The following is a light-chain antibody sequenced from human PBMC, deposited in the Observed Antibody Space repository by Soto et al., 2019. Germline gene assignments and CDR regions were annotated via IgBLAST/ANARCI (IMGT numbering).Light chain of an antibody. J-gene: IGKJ1*01. CDR1: QSINHH. Sequence: DIQMTQSPSSLSASIGDRVTITCRASQSINHHLNWYQQKQGQVPKLLMDATSRVQSGVPSRFSGSGTGTEFTLTINSLQFEDFATYYCQQSYSSTWTFGQGTKVDIK. V-gene: IGKV1-39*01. CDR3: QQSYSSTWT. CDR2: ATS.